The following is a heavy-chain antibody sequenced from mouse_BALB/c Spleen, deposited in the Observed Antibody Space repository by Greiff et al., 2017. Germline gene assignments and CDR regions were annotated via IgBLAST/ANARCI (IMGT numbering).Heavy chain of an antibody. D-gene: IGHD2-1*01. V-gene: IGHV14-1*02. CDR3: ARSGYDGNMDD. CDR2: IDPENGNT. Sequence: VQLKESGAELVRPGALVKLSCKASGFNIKDYYMHWVKQRPQQGLEWIGWIDPENGNTIYDPKFQGKASITADTSSNTAYLQLSSLTSEDTAVYYCARSGYDGNMDDWGQGTSVTVSS. J-gene: IGHJ4*01. CDR1: GFNIKDYY.